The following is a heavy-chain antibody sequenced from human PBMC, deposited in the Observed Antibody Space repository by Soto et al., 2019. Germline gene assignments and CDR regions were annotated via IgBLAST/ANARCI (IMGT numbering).Heavy chain of an antibody. CDR2: IRGSSGST. J-gene: IGHJ4*02. D-gene: IGHD6-13*01. Sequence: VQLLESGGGLVQPGGSLRLSCAASGFTFSSYAMSWVRQAPGKGLEWVSAIRGSSGSTAYADSVKGRFTISRDNSKNTVYLQMNSLRAEDTAVYYCAKDGPQQLASYFDYWGRGTLVTVSS. CDR3: AKDGPQQLASYFDY. CDR1: GFTFSSYA. V-gene: IGHV3-23*01.